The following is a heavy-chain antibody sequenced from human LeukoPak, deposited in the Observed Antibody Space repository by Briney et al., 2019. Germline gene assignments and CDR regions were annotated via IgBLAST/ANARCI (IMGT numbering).Heavy chain of an antibody. CDR2: INSNSGDT. V-gene: IGHV1-2*02. Sequence: ASVKVSCKASGYTFTGYYMHWVRQAPGQGLEWMGWINSNSGDTNYAQKFQGRVTMTRDTSISTAYMELSRLRSDDTAVYYCAREPHYDLLTGYALGYLDLWGRGNLLTVSS. CDR1: GYTFTGYY. J-gene: IGHJ2*01. D-gene: IGHD3-9*01. CDR3: AREPHYDLLTGYALGYLDL.